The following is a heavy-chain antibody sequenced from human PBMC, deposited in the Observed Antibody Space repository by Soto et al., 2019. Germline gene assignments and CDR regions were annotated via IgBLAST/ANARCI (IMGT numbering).Heavy chain of an antibody. CDR1: GYTFTSYY. CDR3: ARPYYDSSGYRVSFWYYFDY. Sequence: ASVKVSCKASGYTFTSYYMHWVRQAPGQGLEWMGIINPSGGSTSYAQKFQGRVTMTRDTSTSTVYMELSSLRSEDTAVYYCARPYYDSSGYRVSFWYYFDYWGQGTLVTVSS. V-gene: IGHV1-46*01. CDR2: INPSGGST. D-gene: IGHD3-22*01. J-gene: IGHJ4*02.